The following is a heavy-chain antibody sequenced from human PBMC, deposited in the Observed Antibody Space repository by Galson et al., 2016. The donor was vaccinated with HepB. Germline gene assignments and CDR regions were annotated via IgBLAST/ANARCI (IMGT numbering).Heavy chain of an antibody. J-gene: IGHJ4*02. CDR2: INPLNGNT. D-gene: IGHD1-7*01. CDR3: ARGSTRTGTTNLDY. Sequence: SVKVSCKASGYTFISNAIHWVRQAPGQRLEWLGWINPLNGNTKYSPKFQGKVTFTSDTSATMAYMELSSLTSGDTAIYFCARGSTRTGTTNLDYWGQGTLVTVSS. CDR1: GYTFISNA. V-gene: IGHV1-3*01.